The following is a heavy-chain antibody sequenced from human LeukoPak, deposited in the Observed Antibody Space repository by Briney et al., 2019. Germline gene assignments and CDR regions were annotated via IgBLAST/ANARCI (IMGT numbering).Heavy chain of an antibody. CDR2: INHSGST. CDR1: GGSFSGYY. Sequence: SETLSLTCAVYGGSFSGYYWSWIRQPPGKGLEWIGEINHSGSTNYNPSLKSGVTISVDTSKNQFSLKLSSVTAADTAVYYCARGRYFDGMDVWGQGTTVTVSS. J-gene: IGHJ6*02. CDR3: ARGRYFDGMDV. D-gene: IGHD3-9*01. V-gene: IGHV4-34*01.